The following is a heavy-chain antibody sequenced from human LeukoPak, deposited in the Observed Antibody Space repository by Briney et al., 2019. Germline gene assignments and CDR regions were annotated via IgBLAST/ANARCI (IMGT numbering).Heavy chain of an antibody. V-gene: IGHV4-4*07. CDR3: AREGFGELLDAFDI. CDR1: GGSISSYY. D-gene: IGHD3-10*01. Sequence: SETLSLTCTVSGGSISSYYWSWIRQPAGKGLEWIGRIYTSGSTNYNPSLKSRVTMSVDTSKNQFSLKLSCVTAADTAVYYCAREGFGELLDAFDIWGQGTMVTVSS. J-gene: IGHJ3*02. CDR2: IYTSGST.